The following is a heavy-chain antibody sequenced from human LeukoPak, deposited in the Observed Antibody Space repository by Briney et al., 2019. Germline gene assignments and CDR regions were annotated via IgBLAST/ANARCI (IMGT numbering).Heavy chain of an antibody. CDR1: GFTVSSYW. CDR2: INSDGSST. V-gene: IGHV3-74*01. J-gene: IGHJ4*02. Sequence: GGSLRLSCAASGFTVSSYWMHWVRQAPGKGLVWVSRINSDGSSTSYADSVKARFTISRDNSKNTLYLQMNSLRAEDTAVYYCAKVVSGYSSGWVYYFDYWGQGTLVTVSS. D-gene: IGHD6-19*01. CDR3: AKVVSGYSSGWVYYFDY.